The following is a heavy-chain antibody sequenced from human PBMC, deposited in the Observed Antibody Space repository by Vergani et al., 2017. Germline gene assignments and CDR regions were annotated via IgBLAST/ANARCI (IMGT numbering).Heavy chain of an antibody. Sequence: QVQLQESGPGLVKPSQTLSLTCTVSGGSISSGDYYWSWIRQPPGKGLEWIGYIYYSGSTYYNPSLKSRVTISVGTSKNQFSLKLSSVTAADTAVYYCARDKGHVDTAMDHYYYYGMDVWGQGTTVTVSS. V-gene: IGHV4-30-4*08. D-gene: IGHD5-18*01. CDR3: ARDKGHVDTAMDHYYYYGMDV. CDR2: IYYSGST. CDR1: GGSISSGDYY. J-gene: IGHJ6*02.